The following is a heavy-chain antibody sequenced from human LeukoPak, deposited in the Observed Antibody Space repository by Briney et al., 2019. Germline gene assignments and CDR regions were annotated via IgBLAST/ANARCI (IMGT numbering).Heavy chain of an antibody. CDR2: ISGSGGST. V-gene: IGHV3-23*01. CDR3: AKDETIRQYCTNAL. D-gene: IGHD2-8*01. Sequence: GGSLRLSCAASGFTFSSYAMSWVRQAPGKGLEWVSAISGSGGSTYYADSVKGRFTISRDNSKNTLYLQMNSLRAEDTAVYYCAKDETIRQYCTNALWGQGTLVTVSS. J-gene: IGHJ4*02. CDR1: GFTFSSYA.